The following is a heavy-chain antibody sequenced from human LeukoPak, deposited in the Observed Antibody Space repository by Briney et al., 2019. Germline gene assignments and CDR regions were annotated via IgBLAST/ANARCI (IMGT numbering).Heavy chain of an antibody. V-gene: IGHV3-74*01. CDR1: GFSLSGYW. CDR3: ARDPRNVGLAP. J-gene: IGHJ5*02. Sequence: GGSLRLSCVASGFSLSGYWMYWVRQAPGKGLVYISRNNGDGSTTNYADVVKGRFTMSRDNVKNTLYLQMNSLRVEDTAVYYCARDPRNVGLAPWGQGTLVTVSS. D-gene: IGHD2-15*01. CDR2: NNGDGSTT.